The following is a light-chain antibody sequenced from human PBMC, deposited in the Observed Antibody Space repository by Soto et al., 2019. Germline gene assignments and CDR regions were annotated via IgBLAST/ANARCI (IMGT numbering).Light chain of an antibody. CDR1: QSIYEN. CDR2: DPS. J-gene: IGKJ4*01. V-gene: IGKV3-15*01. CDR3: QQYNRWPLT. Sequence: EIVMTQSPATLSVSPGERVTLFCRASQSIYENLAWYQQKPGQTPRLVIYDPSTRTTGTPGSFSGSGSGTEFTLTISRLQSEDFAVYYCQQYNRWPLTFGGGTKVEIK.